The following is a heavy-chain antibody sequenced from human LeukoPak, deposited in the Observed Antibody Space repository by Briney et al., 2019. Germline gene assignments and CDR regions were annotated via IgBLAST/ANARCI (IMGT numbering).Heavy chain of an antibody. V-gene: IGHV4-59*08. J-gene: IGHJ3*02. CDR1: GGSIIGYY. Sequence: KPSETLSLTCTVSGGSIIGYYWSWIRQPPGKGLEWIGYIYYSGSTNYNPSLKSRLTIPIDTSENQFSLKLSSVTATDTAVYYCAREYSSSSGRRAFDIWGQGTMVTVSS. CDR2: IYYSGST. D-gene: IGHD6-6*01. CDR3: AREYSSSSGRRAFDI.